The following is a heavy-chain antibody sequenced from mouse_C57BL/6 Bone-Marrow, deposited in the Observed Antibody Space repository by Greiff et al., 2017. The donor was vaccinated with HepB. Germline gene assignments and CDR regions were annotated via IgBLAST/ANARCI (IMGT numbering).Heavy chain of an antibody. V-gene: IGHV1-59*01. D-gene: IGHD3-2*02. J-gene: IGHJ2*01. CDR2: IDPSDSST. CDR1: GYTFTSYW. CDR3: AGWRQLRLGRGDFDY. Sequence: QVQLQQPGAELVRPGTSVKLSCKASGYTFTSYWMHWVKQRPGQGLEWIGGIDPSDSSTNYNPKFKGKATLTVDTSASTACMQLSSLTSEDSAVYYCAGWRQLRLGRGDFDYWGQGTTLTVSS.